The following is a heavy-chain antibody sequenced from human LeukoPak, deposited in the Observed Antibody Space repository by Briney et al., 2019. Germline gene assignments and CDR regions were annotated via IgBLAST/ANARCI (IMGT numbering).Heavy chain of an antibody. J-gene: IGHJ4*02. D-gene: IGHD6-19*01. CDR3: ARERAVAGVDY. Sequence: PGGSLRLSCAASGFTFSSYSMNWVRQAPGKGLEWVSYISSSSSTIYYADSVKGRFTISRDNSKNTLYLQMNSLRAEDTAVYYCARERAVAGVDYWGQGTLVTVSS. V-gene: IGHV3-48*01. CDR2: ISSSSSTI. CDR1: GFTFSSYS.